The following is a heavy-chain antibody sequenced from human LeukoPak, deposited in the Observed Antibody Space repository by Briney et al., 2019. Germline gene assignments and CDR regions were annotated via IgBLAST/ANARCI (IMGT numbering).Heavy chain of an antibody. V-gene: IGHV3-23*01. Sequence: GGSLRLSCAVSGFTFSSYVMNWVRQAPGKGLEWVSAISGSGGSTYYADSVKGRFTISRDNSKNTLYLQMNSLRAEDTAVYYCAREAHNYYDSSGFGAFDIWGQGTMVTVSS. CDR3: AREAHNYYDSSGFGAFDI. CDR2: ISGSGGST. CDR1: GFTFSSYV. D-gene: IGHD3-22*01. J-gene: IGHJ3*02.